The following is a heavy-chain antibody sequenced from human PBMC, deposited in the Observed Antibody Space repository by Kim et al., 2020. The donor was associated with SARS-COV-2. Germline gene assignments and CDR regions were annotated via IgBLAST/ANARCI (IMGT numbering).Heavy chain of an antibody. J-gene: IGHJ6*02. CDR2: IYPGDSDT. V-gene: IGHV5-51*01. D-gene: IGHD1-26*01. Sequence: GESLKISCKGSGYSFTSYWIGWVRQMPGKGLEWMGIIYPGDSDTRYSPSFQGQVTISADKSISTAYLQWSSLKASDTAMYYGARRSGSSGHFYYYGMDVWGQGTTGTVSS. CDR1: GYSFTSYW. CDR3: ARRSGSSGHFYYYGMDV.